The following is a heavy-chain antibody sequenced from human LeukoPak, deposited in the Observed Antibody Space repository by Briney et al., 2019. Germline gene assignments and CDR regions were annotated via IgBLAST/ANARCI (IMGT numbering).Heavy chain of an antibody. CDR1: GGTFSSYA. D-gene: IGHD6-6*01. CDR3: ARGSYSSSSIVPYYFDY. J-gene: IGHJ4*02. Sequence: SLKFSCKASGGTFSSYATRWVRQDPGQGLEWMGGLSPIFGTANYAQKFQGRVTMTRDTSTSTVYMELSSLRSEDTAVYYCARGSYSSSSIVPYYFDYWGQGTLVTVSS. CDR2: LSPIFGTA. V-gene: IGHV1-69*05.